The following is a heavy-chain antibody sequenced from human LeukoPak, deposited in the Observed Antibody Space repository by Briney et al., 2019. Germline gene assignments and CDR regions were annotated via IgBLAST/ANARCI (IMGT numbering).Heavy chain of an antibody. J-gene: IGHJ4*02. CDR1: GGSISSYY. CDR3: ARASIAAGGTENFDY. D-gene: IGHD6-13*01. V-gene: IGHV4-59*01. Sequence: SETLFLTCTVSGGSISSYYWSWIRQPPGKGLEWIGYIYYSGSTNYNPSLKSRVTISVDTSKNQFSLKLSSVTAADTAVYYCARASIAAGGTENFDYWGQGTLVTVSS. CDR2: IYYSGST.